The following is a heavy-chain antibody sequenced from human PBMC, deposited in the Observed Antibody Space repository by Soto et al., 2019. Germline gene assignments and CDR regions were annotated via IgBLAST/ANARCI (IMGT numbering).Heavy chain of an antibody. CDR3: ARSPPGVAGRYYFDY. D-gene: IGHD6-6*01. V-gene: IGHV3-33*01. J-gene: IGHJ4*02. CDR1: GFSFSSYG. Sequence: QVQLVESGGGVVQPGRSLRLSCAASGFSFSSYGMHWVRQAPGKGLEWVAVIWYDGSNKYYGDSVKGRFTIFRDNSKNTLYLQMNSLRAEDTAVYYCARSPPGVAGRYYFDYWGQGTLITVSS. CDR2: IWYDGSNK.